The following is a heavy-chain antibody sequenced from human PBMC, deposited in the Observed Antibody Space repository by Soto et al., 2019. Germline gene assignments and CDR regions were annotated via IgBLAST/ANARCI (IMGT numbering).Heavy chain of an antibody. CDR3: TDAGRYDY. CDR1: GFNFNNAW. J-gene: IGHJ4*02. D-gene: IGHD2-2*01. CDR2: IKSYISGGTT. V-gene: IGHV3-15*01. Sequence: WSLRLSCAASGFNFNNAWMYWVRQAPGKGLEWVGRIKSYISGGTTDYAAPVKGRFTISRDDSKAMVYLQMNNLKIEDTAVYYCTDAGRYDYWGQGTLVTVST.